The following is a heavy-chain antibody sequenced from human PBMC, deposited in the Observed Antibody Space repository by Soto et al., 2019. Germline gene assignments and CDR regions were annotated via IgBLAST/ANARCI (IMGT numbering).Heavy chain of an antibody. CDR1: GGSISSGGYY. V-gene: IGHV4-31*03. D-gene: IGHD3-16*01. CDR3: AREKSQMMFHY. Sequence: QVQLQESGPGLVKPSQTLSLTCTVSGGSISSGGYYWSWIRQHPGKGLEWIGYIYYSGSTYYNPSLQSRVTVSVDTSKNQFALKLSSVTAADTAVYYCAREKSQMMFHYWGQGTLVTVSS. J-gene: IGHJ4*02. CDR2: IYYSGST.